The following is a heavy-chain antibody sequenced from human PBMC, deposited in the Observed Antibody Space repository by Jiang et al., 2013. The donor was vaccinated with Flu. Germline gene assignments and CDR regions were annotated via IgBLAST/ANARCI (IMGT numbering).Heavy chain of an antibody. J-gene: IGHJ4*02. V-gene: IGHV4-61*01. CDR1: GGSVSSGSYY. CDR2: IYYSGST. Sequence: SGPGLVKPSETLSLTCTVSGGSVSSGSYYWSWIRQPPGKGLEWIGYIYYSGSTNYNPSLKSRVTISVDTSKNQFSLKLSSVTAADTAVYYCARVLTIFGIDYWGQGTLVTVSS. CDR3: ARVLTIFGIDY. D-gene: IGHD3-3*01.